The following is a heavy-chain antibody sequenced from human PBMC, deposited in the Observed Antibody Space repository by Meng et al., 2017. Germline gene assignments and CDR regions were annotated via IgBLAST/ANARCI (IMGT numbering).Heavy chain of an antibody. Sequence: ASVKVSCKASGYTFTSYDINWVRQATGQGLEWMGWMNPNSGNTGYAQKFQGRVTMTRNTSISTAYMELSSLRSEDTALYYCAKDFSRAPLWSYAFDIWGQGTMVTVSS. V-gene: IGHV1-8*01. CDR1: GYTFTSYD. CDR3: AKDFSRAPLWSYAFDI. J-gene: IGHJ3*02. D-gene: IGHD2-21*01. CDR2: MNPNSGNT.